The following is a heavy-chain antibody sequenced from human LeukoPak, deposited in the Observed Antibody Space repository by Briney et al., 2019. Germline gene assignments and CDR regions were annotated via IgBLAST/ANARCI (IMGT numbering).Heavy chain of an antibody. D-gene: IGHD2-2*02. V-gene: IGHV1-69*04. CDR1: GYTFTSYG. J-gene: IGHJ5*02. CDR2: IIPILGIA. Sequence: SVKVSFKASGYTFTSYGISWVRQAPGQGLEWMGRIIPILGIANYAQKFQGRVTITADKSTSTAYMELSSLRSEDTAVYYCAGDIIVVVPAAIRENWFDPWGQGTLVTVSS. CDR3: AGDIIVVVPAAIRENWFDP.